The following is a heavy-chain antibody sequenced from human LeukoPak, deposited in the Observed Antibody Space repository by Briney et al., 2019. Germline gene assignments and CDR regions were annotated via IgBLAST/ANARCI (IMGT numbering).Heavy chain of an antibody. V-gene: IGHV4-30-2*01. Sequence: SETLSLTCAVSGGSISSGGYSWSWIRQPPGKGLVWIGYIYHSGSTYYNPSLKSRVTISVDRSKNQFSLKLSSVTAADTAVYYCARGLGNYYGSGSYRARPNWFDPWGQGTLVTVSS. CDR2: IYHSGST. J-gene: IGHJ5*02. CDR3: ARGLGNYYGSGSYRARPNWFDP. CDR1: GGSISSGGYS. D-gene: IGHD3-10*01.